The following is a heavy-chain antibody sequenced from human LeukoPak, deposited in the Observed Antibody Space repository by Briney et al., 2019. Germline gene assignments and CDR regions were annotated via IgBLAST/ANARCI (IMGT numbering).Heavy chain of an antibody. CDR1: GGSISSGDYY. V-gene: IGHV4-30-4*08. CDR3: ARAIADPAMVYFDY. CDR2: IYYSGST. Sequence: SETLSLTCTVSGGSISSGDYYWSWIRQPPGKGLEWIGYIYYSGSTYYNPSLKSRVTISVDTSMNQFSLKPSSVTAADTAVYYCARAIADPAMVYFDYWGQGTLVTVSS. J-gene: IGHJ4*02. D-gene: IGHD5-18*01.